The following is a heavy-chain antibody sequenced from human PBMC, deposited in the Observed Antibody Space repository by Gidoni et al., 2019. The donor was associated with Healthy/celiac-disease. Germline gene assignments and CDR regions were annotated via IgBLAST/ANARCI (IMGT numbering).Heavy chain of an antibody. D-gene: IGHD1-26*01. CDR2: INPSGGST. Sequence: QVQLVQSGAEVQKPGASVKVSCKASGYTFTSYYMHWVRQAPGQGLEWMGIINPSGGSTSYAQKFQGRVTMTRDTSTSTVYMELSSLRSEDTAVYYCATEGRLDAFDIWGQGTMVTVSS. V-gene: IGHV1-46*03. CDR1: GYTFTSYY. J-gene: IGHJ3*02. CDR3: ATEGRLDAFDI.